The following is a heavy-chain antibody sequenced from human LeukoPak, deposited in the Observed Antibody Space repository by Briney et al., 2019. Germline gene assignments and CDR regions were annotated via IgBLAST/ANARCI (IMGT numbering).Heavy chain of an antibody. CDR3: ARDRGAYGRNCAFGI. J-gene: IGHJ3*02. D-gene: IGHD2-21*01. Sequence: ASVKVSCKASGYTFTGYYMHWVRQAAGQGLEWMGWINPNSGGTNYAQKFQGRVTMTRDTSISTAYMELSRLRSDDTAVYYCARDRGAYGRNCAFGIWGQGTMVTVSS. CDR2: INPNSGGT. CDR1: GYTFTGYY. V-gene: IGHV1-2*02.